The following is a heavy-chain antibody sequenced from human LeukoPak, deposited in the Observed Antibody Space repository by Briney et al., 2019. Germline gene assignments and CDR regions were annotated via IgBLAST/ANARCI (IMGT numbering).Heavy chain of an antibody. CDR1: GFTFSSYS. J-gene: IGHJ4*02. D-gene: IGHD4-23*01. Sequence: GGSLRLSCAASGFTFSSYSMNWVRQAPGKGLEWVSAISGSGGSTYYADSVKGRFTISRDNSKNTLYLQMNSLRAEDTAVYYCARDYGGVDYWGQGTLVTVSS. V-gene: IGHV3-23*01. CDR3: ARDYGGVDY. CDR2: ISGSGGST.